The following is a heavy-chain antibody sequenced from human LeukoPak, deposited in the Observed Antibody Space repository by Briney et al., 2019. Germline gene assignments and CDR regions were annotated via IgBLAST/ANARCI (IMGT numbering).Heavy chain of an antibody. D-gene: IGHD3-3*01. Sequence: SETLSLTCSVSGGSISSYYWSWIRQPPGKGLEWIGYVYYSGSTNYNPSLKSRVTISVDTSKIQFSLKLSSVTAADTAVYYCARLLETSDYPLHAFDIWGQGTMVTVSS. V-gene: IGHV4-59*08. CDR2: VYYSGST. CDR1: GGSISSYY. CDR3: ARLLETSDYPLHAFDI. J-gene: IGHJ3*02.